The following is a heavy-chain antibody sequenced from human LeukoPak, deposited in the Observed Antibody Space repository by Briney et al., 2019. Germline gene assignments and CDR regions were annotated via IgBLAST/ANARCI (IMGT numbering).Heavy chain of an antibody. CDR3: SRMPTWYNDFWSGDLDY. V-gene: IGHV1-24*01. CDR2: INAYNGKS. Sequence: SVNVSLMVSGYTLTELPLHGVRQAGGKERDGVGCINAYNGKSNYPQKLQGRVTMTPDTYPHTANVALRSLSADGTAGYYFSRMPTWYNDFWSGDLDYWGQGTLVTVSS. CDR1: GYTLTELP. D-gene: IGHD3-3*01. J-gene: IGHJ4*02.